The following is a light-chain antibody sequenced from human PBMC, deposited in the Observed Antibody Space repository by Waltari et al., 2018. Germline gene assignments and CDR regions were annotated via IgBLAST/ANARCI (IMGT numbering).Light chain of an antibody. V-gene: IGKV1-12*01. CDR2: AAS. J-gene: IGKJ4*01. Sequence: IVMTQSPSSMSASVGDRITMTCRASEDIGTYLAWYQQKPGEAPQLLISAASILQSGVPSRFSGSGSGTDFTLTISSLLPEDFATYFCQQADSFPLTFGGGTKVEVK. CDR3: QQADSFPLT. CDR1: EDIGTY.